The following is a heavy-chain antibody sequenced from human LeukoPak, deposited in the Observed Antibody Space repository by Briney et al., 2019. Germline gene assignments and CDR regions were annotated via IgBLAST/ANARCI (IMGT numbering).Heavy chain of an antibody. V-gene: IGHV1-2*02. CDR2: INPNSGGT. D-gene: IGHD3-3*01. CDR1: GYTFTGYY. CDR3: ARRYYDFWSGYLASRGMDV. J-gene: IGHJ6*02. Sequence: ASVKLSCKASGYTFTGYYMHWVRQAPGQGLEWMGWINPNSGGTNYAQKFQGRVTMTRDTSISTAYMELSRLRSDDTAVYYCARRYYDFWSGYLASRGMDVWGQGTTVTVSS.